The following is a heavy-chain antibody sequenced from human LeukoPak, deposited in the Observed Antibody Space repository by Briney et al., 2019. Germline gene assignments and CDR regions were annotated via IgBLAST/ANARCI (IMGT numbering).Heavy chain of an antibody. CDR2: IIPIFGTA. CDR1: GGTFSSYA. D-gene: IGHD3-22*01. CDR3: ARSITMIAPIDY. J-gene: IGHJ4*02. V-gene: IGHV1-69*05. Sequence: SVKVSCKASGGTFSSYAISWVRQAPGQGLEWMGGIIPIFGTANYAQKFQGRVTITTDESTSTAYMELSSLRSEDTAVYYCARSITMIAPIDYWGQETLVTVSS.